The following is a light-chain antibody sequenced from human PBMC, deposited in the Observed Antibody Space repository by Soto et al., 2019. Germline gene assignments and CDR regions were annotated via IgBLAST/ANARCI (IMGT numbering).Light chain of an antibody. CDR2: EVS. CDR3: NSYTNNNTFV. CDR1: SSDVGGYNY. Sequence: QSVLTQPASVSGSPGQSITISCTGTSSDVGGYNYVSWFQQHPGKAPKLMIYEVSNRPSGVSNHFSGSRSGNTASLTISGLQSEDEAEYYCNSYTNNNTFVFGTGTKVTVL. V-gene: IGLV2-14*01. J-gene: IGLJ1*01.